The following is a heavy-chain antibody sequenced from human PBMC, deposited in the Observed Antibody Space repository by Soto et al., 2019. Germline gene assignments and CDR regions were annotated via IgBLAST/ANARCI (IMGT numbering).Heavy chain of an antibody. CDR3: ARDILGGSYDFSH. V-gene: IGHV3-66*01. CDR2: ISSDDNT. CDR1: GFIVNNIF. D-gene: IGHD3-3*01. Sequence: EVQLMESGGGLVQPGGSLRLSCAASGFIVNNIFMTWARQAPGKGLEWLSTISSDDNTYYADSVKGRFTISRDSPKNTLYLHMNSLRAEDTAVYHCARDILGGSYDFSHGGQGALVTVSS. J-gene: IGHJ1*01.